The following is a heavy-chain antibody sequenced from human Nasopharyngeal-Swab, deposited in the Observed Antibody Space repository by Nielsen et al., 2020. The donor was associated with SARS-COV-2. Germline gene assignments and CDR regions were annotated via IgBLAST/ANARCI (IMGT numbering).Heavy chain of an antibody. Sequence: GESLKISCAASGFTFRSYAISWVRQAPGKGLEWVSVISGSDHTTYYADSVKGRFTISRDNSKNTVNLQMNSLRAEDTAVYYCATSYYYDSSGPMGVLDYWGQGTLVTVSS. J-gene: IGHJ4*02. D-gene: IGHD3-22*01. CDR3: ATSYYYDSSGPMGVLDY. V-gene: IGHV3-23*01. CDR2: ISGSDHTT. CDR1: GFTFRSYA.